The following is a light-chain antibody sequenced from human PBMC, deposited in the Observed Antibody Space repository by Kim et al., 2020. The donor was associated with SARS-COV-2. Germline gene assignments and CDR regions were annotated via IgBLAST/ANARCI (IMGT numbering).Light chain of an antibody. J-gene: IGKJ3*01. CDR1: QSISSH. CDR3: QQSYITPFT. Sequence: DIQMTQSPSSLSASVGDRVPITCRTSQSISSHLNWYHQKPGRAPKLLIYAASTLQGGVPSRFSGSGSETDFTLTISSLQPEDFATYFCQQSYITPFTFGPGTKVDIK. V-gene: IGKV1-39*01. CDR2: AAS.